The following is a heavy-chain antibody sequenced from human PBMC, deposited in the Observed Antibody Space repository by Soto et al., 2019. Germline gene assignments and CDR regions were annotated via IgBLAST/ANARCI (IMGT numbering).Heavy chain of an antibody. CDR3: ASHAGIAAAGYNWFDP. D-gene: IGHD6-13*01. CDR2: INHSGST. J-gene: IGHJ5*02. V-gene: IGHV4-34*01. Sequence: SETLSLTCAVYGGSFSGYYWSWIRQPPGKGLEWIGEINHSGSTNYNPSLKSRVTISVDTSKNQFSLKLSSVTAADTAVYYCASHAGIAAAGYNWFDPWGQGTLVTVSS. CDR1: GGSFSGYY.